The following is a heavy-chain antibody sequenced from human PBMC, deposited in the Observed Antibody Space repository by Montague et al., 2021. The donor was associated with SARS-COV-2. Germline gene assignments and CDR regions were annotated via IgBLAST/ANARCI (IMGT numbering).Heavy chain of an antibody. CDR3: ARSRSLGSGLSFPSWYFDG. D-gene: IGHD5-12*01. CDR1: GDSITSNY. Sequence: SETLSLTCTVSGDSITSNYWRWIRQPTGKRLEWIGYINHSRNTSSNPSFRSRVTISVDTSQNQFSLKLSSVTAADTAVYYCARSRSLGSGLSFPSWYFDGWGQVTLASV. CDR2: INHSRNT. J-gene: IGHJ4*02. V-gene: IGHV4-59*13.